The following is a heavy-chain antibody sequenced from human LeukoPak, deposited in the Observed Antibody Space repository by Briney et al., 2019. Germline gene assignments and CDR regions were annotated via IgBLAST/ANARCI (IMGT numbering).Heavy chain of an antibody. CDR2: IGNSGGPT. D-gene: IGHD2-15*01. Sequence: GGSLRLSCAASGFTFSSYAMSWVRQAPGKGLEWVSVIGNSGGPTYYADSAKGRFTISRDNAKNTLYLQMNSLRAEDTAVYYCARVGYCSGASCYSPSYYYGMDVWGQGTTVTVSS. V-gene: IGHV3-23*01. CDR1: GFTFSSYA. CDR3: ARVGYCSGASCYSPSYYYGMDV. J-gene: IGHJ6*02.